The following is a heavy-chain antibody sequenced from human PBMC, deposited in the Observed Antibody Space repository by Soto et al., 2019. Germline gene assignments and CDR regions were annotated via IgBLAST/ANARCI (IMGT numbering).Heavy chain of an antibody. D-gene: IGHD1-7*01. J-gene: IGHJ5*02. Sequence: SETLSLTCTVSGGSISSYYCSWIRQPPGKGLEWIGYIYYSGSTNYNPSLKSRVTISVDTSKNQFSLKLSSVTAADTAVYYCARGTDNWNYNNLFDPWGQGTLVTVSS. V-gene: IGHV4-59*01. CDR3: ARGTDNWNYNNLFDP. CDR1: GGSISSYY. CDR2: IYYSGST.